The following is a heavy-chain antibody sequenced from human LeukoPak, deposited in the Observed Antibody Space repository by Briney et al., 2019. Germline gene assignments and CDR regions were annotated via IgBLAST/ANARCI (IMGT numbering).Heavy chain of an antibody. Sequence: GGSLRLSCAASGFTFSSYGMHWVRQAPGKGLEWVGRIKSKTDGGTTDYAAPVKGRFTISRDDSKNTLYLQMNSLKTEDTAVYYCTTGPTVPPLDYWGQGTLVTVSS. CDR2: IKSKTDGGTT. J-gene: IGHJ4*02. CDR1: GFTFSSYG. D-gene: IGHD4-17*01. V-gene: IGHV3-15*01. CDR3: TTGPTVPPLDY.